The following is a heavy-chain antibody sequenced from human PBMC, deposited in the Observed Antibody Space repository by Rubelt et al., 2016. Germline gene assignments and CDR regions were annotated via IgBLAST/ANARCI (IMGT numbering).Heavy chain of an antibody. V-gene: IGHV1-18*01. Sequence: QVQLVQSGAEVKKPGASVKVSCKVSGYTLTELSMHWVRQAPGKGLEWMGWISAYNGNTNYAQKLQGRATMTTDTSTSTAYMELRSLRSDDTAVYYCARDGYSSSSDYWGQGTLVTVSS. CDR3: ARDGYSSSSDY. CDR1: GYTLTELS. D-gene: IGHD6-13*01. J-gene: IGHJ4*02. CDR2: ISAYNGNT.